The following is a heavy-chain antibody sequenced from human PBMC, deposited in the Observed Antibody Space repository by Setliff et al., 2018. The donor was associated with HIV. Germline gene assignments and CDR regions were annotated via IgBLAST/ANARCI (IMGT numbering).Heavy chain of an antibody. CDR1: GFTFTSYG. J-gene: IGHJ4*02. V-gene: IGHV3-15*01. CDR2: IKSKTDGGTI. Sequence: PGGSLRLSCAVSGFTFTSYGMHWVRQAPGKGLEWVGRIKSKTDGGTIDYAVPVRGRFTISRDDSRNTLYLQINSLKAEDTAVYYCTTKYSWGQGTLVTVSS. CDR3: TTKYS.